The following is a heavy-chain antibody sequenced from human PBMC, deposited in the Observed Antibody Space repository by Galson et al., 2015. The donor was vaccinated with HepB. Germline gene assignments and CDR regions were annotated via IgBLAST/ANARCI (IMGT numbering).Heavy chain of an antibody. CDR3: ARAYGGNSGFDF. CDR2: INPSGGST. CDR1: GSTFTSYF. V-gene: IGHV1-46*01. D-gene: IGHD4-23*01. Sequence: SVKVSCKASGSTFTSYFMHWVQQAPGQGLEWMGIINPSGGSTGYAQKFQGRVTMTMDTSTSTFYMELSSLISEDTAVYYCARAYGGNSGFDFWGQGTLVTVSS. J-gene: IGHJ4*02.